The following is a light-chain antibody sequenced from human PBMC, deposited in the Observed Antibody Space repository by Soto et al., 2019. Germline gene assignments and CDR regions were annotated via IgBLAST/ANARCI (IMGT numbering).Light chain of an antibody. V-gene: IGKV3-15*01. CDR1: QSVGNF. CDR2: GAS. Sequence: EIVLTQSPAILSLSPGERATLSCKASQSVGNFLAWYQQKPGQAPRLLIYGASTRATGIPARFSGSGSGTEFTLTISSLQSEDFAVYYCQQYSIWRTFGQGTKVEIK. J-gene: IGKJ1*01. CDR3: QQYSIWRT.